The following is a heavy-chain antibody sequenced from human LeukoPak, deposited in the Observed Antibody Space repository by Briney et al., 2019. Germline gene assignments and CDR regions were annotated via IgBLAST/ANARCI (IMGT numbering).Heavy chain of an antibody. CDR1: GYTFTELS. D-gene: IGHD5-18*01. J-gene: IGHJ6*02. Sequence: GASVKVSCKFSGYTFTELSIRWMRQAPGKGLEWMGGFDPEDGETIYAQKFQGRVTMTEDTSTDTAYMELSSLRSEDTAVYYCATESSTYRNAMDVWGQGTTVTVSS. CDR3: ATESSTYRNAMDV. CDR2: FDPEDGET. V-gene: IGHV1-24*01.